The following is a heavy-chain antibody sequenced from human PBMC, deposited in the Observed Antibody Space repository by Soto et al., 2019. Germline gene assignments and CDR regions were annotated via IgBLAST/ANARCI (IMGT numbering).Heavy chain of an antibody. D-gene: IGHD6-19*01. J-gene: IGHJ6*02. CDR2: ISYDGSNK. V-gene: IGHV3-30-3*01. Sequence: GGSLRVSCGASGVTFSSYAVHWVRQAPGKGLERVAVISYDGSNKYYADSVKGRFTISKDNSKNTLYLQMNSLRAEDTAVYYCARNRYSSGWYSTRYYYYYYGMDVWGQGTTVTVSS. CDR1: GVTFSSYA. CDR3: ARNRYSSGWYSTRYYYYYYGMDV.